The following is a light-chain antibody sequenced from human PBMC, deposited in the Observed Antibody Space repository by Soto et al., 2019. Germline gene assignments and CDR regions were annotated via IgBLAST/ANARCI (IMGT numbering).Light chain of an antibody. CDR1: QGISSY. V-gene: IGKV1-8*01. CDR3: QQYYSYPRGFT. Sequence: AIRMTQSPSSLSASTGDRVTITCRASQGISSYLAWYQQKPGKAPKLLIYAASTLQSGVPSRFSGSGSGTDFTLTISCLQYEDFATYSCQQYYSYPRGFTFGPGTKVDIK. J-gene: IGKJ3*01. CDR2: AAS.